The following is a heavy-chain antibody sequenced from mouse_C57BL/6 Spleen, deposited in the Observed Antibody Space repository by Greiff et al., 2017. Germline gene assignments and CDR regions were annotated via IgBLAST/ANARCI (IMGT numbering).Heavy chain of an antibody. J-gene: IGHJ2*01. CDR3: AREDGGYFDD. Sequence: QVQLKESGAELARPGASVKLSCKASGYTFTSYGISWVKQRTGQGLEWIGEIYPRSGNTYYNEKFKGKATLTADKSSSTAYMELRSLTSEDSAVYVCAREDGGYFDDWGQGTTLTVSS. D-gene: IGHD1-1*02. V-gene: IGHV1-81*01. CDR2: IYPRSGNT. CDR1: GYTFTSYG.